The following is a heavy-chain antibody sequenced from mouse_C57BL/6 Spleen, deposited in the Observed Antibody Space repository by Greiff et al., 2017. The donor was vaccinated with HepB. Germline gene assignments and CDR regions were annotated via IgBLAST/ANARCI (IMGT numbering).Heavy chain of an antibody. Sequence: VQLQQSGAELVKPGASVKMSCKASGYTFTSYWITWVKQRPGQGLEWIGDIYPGSGSTNYNEKFKSKATLTVDTSSSTAYMQLSSLTSEDSAVYYCARNRGYYYGSSYDYYAMDYWGQGTSVTVSS. J-gene: IGHJ4*01. CDR2: IYPGSGST. D-gene: IGHD1-1*01. V-gene: IGHV1-55*01. CDR1: GYTFTSYW. CDR3: ARNRGYYYGSSYDYYAMDY.